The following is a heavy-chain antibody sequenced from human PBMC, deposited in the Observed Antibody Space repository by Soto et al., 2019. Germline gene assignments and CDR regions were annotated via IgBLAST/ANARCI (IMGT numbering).Heavy chain of an antibody. CDR3: AKLVIGYCSGNTCDDY. D-gene: IGHD2-15*01. CDR1: GFTFSYG. CDR2: VSYDSSNK. Sequence: VQLLESGGGLIQPGGSLRLSCAASGFTFSYGIHWLRQAPGKGLEWVAYVSYDSSNKFYGDSVKDRLTISGHNSKNTQLLQMNSLRAEDTAVYYCAKLVIGYCSGNTCDDYWGQGTLVAVSS. V-gene: IGHV3-30*18. J-gene: IGHJ4*02.